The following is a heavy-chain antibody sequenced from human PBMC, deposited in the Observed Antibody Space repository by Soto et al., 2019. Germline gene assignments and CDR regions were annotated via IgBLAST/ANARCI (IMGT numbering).Heavy chain of an antibody. CDR3: AREKDFWSGYPYYYYGMDV. V-gene: IGHV4-31*02. D-gene: IGHD3-3*01. J-gene: IGHJ6*02. Sequence: LCGGSISSGGYYWSWIRQPPGKGLEWIGYIYYSGSTYYNPSLKSRVTISVDTSKNQFSLKLSSVTAADTAMYYCAREKDFWSGYPYYYYGMDVWGQGTTVTVSS. CDR2: IYYSGST. CDR1: GGSISSGGYY.